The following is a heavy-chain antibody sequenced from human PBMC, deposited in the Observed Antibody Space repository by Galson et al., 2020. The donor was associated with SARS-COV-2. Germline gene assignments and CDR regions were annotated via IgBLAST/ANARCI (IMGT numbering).Heavy chain of an antibody. CDR2: IDWDDDK. Sequence: SGPTLVKPTQTLTLTCTFSGFSLSTSGMCVSWIRQPPGKALEWLALIDWDDDKYYSTSLKTRLTISKDTSKNQVVLTMTNMDPVDTATYYCARSIRGQWLVPGWIDPWGQGTLVTVSS. CDR3: ARSIRGQWLVPGWIDP. CDR1: GFSLSTSGMC. V-gene: IGHV2-70*01. D-gene: IGHD6-19*01. J-gene: IGHJ5*02.